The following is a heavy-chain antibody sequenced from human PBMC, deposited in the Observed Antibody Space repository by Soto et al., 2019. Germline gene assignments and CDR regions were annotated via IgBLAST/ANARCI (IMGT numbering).Heavy chain of an antibody. CDR2: INPSGGST. V-gene: IGHV1-46*01. J-gene: IGHJ6*02. D-gene: IGHD3-3*01. Sequence: ASVKVSCKASGYTFTSYYMHWVRQAPGQGLEWMGIINPSGGSTSYAQKFQGRVTMTRDTSTSTVYMELSSLRSEDTAVYYCASTQADFWSGYPYYYYGMDVWGQGTTVTFSS. CDR1: GYTFTSYY. CDR3: ASTQADFWSGYPYYYYGMDV.